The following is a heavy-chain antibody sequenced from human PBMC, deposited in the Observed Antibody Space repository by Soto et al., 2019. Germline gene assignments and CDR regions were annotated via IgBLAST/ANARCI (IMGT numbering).Heavy chain of an antibody. Sequence: EVQLLESGGGLVQPGGSLRLSCAASGFTFSSYAMSWVRQAPGKGLEWVSAISGSGGSTYYADSVKGRFTISRDNSKNTLYLQMNSLRAEDTAVYYSAKDRRYSYGRNWFDPWGQGTLVTVSS. CDR3: AKDRRYSYGRNWFDP. CDR1: GFTFSSYA. V-gene: IGHV3-23*01. D-gene: IGHD5-18*01. J-gene: IGHJ5*02. CDR2: ISGSGGST.